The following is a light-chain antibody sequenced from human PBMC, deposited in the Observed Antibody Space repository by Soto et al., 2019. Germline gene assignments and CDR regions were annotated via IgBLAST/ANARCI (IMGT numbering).Light chain of an antibody. CDR3: QQYNNWPPWP. V-gene: IGKV3-15*01. CDR1: QSVSSN. Sequence: EIVMTHSPATLSVSPWEIATLSCRASQSVSSNLAWYQQKPGQAPRLLIYGASTRATGIPARFSVSGSGTEFTLTISSLQSEDFAVYYCQQYNNWPPWPFGQGTKVDI. CDR2: GAS. J-gene: IGKJ1*01.